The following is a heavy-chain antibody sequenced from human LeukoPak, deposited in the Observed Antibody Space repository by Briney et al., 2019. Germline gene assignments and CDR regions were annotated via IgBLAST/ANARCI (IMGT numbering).Heavy chain of an antibody. CDR1: GFTFSNYP. Sequence: GGSLRLSCAASGFTFSNYPMSWVRQAPGRGLEWVSIVSDNGGSTYYADPVKGRFSISRDNSKNTLYLQMNSLRAEDSAIYYCAKRVSYSSGSHFDYWGQGTLVTVSS. CDR3: AKRVSYSSGSHFDY. D-gene: IGHD3-10*01. V-gene: IGHV3-23*01. CDR2: VSDNGGST. J-gene: IGHJ4*02.